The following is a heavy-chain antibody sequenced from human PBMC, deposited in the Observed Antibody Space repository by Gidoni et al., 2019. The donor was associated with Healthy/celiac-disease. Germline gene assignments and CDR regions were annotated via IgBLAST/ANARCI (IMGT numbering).Heavy chain of an antibody. V-gene: IGHV3-21*01. CDR3: ARDEGYYDSSGYQFDY. Sequence: EVQLVESGGGLVKPGGSLRLSCAASGFTFSSYSMNWVRHAPGKGLEWVSSISSSCSYIYYADSVKGRFTISRDNAKNALYLQMNSLRAEDTAVYYCARDEGYYDSSGYQFDYWGQGTLATVSS. CDR1: GFTFSSYS. CDR2: ISSSCSYI. D-gene: IGHD3-22*01. J-gene: IGHJ4*02.